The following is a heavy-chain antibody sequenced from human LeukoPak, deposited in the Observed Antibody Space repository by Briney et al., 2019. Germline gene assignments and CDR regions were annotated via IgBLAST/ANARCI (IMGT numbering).Heavy chain of an antibody. CDR1: GGTFSSYA. CDR2: IIPIFGTA. CDR3: ATPSVTMVRGVSSKYYYYGMDV. V-gene: IGHV1-69*13. D-gene: IGHD3-10*01. J-gene: IGHJ6*02. Sequence: LVKVSCKASGGTFSSYAISWVRQAPGQGLEWMGGIIPIFGTANYAQKFQGRVTITADESTSTAYMELSSLRSEDTAVYYCATPSVTMVRGVSSKYYYYGMDVWGQGTTVTVSS.